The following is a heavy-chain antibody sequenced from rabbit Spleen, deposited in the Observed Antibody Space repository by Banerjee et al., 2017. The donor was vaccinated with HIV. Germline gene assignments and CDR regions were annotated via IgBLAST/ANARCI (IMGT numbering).Heavy chain of an antibody. Sequence: EQLEESGGGLVKPEGSLTLTCKASGVSFSDKDVMCWVRQAPGKGLEWIACIAVGSSGTTYYATWAKGRFTISKTSSTTVTLQMTSLTAADTATYFCARDTGTSFSSYGMDLWGPGTLVTVS. CDR1: GVSFSDKDV. J-gene: IGHJ6*01. CDR3: ARDTGTSFSSYGMDL. V-gene: IGHV1S45*01. CDR2: IAVGSSGTT. D-gene: IGHD8-1*01.